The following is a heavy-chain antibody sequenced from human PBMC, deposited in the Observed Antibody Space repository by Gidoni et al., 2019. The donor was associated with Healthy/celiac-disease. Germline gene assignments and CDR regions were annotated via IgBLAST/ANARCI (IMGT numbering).Heavy chain of an antibody. D-gene: IGHD2-2*01. CDR1: GFTFSSYW. CDR2: INSDGSST. Sequence: EVQLVESGGGLVQPGGSLRLSCAASGFTFSSYWMHWVRQAPGKGLVWVSRINSDGSSTSYADSVKGRFTISRDNAKNTLYLQMNSLRAEDTAVYYCAREGCSSTSCPRRVYWGQGTLVTVSS. J-gene: IGHJ4*02. CDR3: AREGCSSTSCPRRVY. V-gene: IGHV3-74*01.